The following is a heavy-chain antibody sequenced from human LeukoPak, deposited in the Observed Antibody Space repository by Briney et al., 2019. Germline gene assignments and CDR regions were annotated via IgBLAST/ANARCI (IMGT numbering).Heavy chain of an antibody. CDR1: GGSISSSNW. CDR3: ARLGVVVAATFDP. J-gene: IGHJ5*02. V-gene: IGHV4-4*02. CDR2: IYHSGST. D-gene: IGHD2-15*01. Sequence: SGTLSLTCAVSGGSISSSNWWSWVRQPPGKGLEWIGEIYHSGSTYYNPSLKSRVTISVDTSKNQFSLKLSSVTAADTAVYYCARLGVVVAATFDPWGQGTLVTVSS.